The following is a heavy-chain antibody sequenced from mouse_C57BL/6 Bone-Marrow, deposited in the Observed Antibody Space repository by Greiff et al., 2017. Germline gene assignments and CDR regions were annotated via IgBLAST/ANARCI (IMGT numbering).Heavy chain of an antibody. CDR2: IYPRDGST. V-gene: IGHV1-85*01. CDR3: ARWGIITTAPLRAMDY. J-gene: IGHJ4*01. D-gene: IGHD1-1*01. CDR1: GYTFTSYD. Sequence: VQLQQSGPELVKPGASVKLSCKASGYTFTSYDINWVKQRPGQGLEWIGWIYPRDGSTKYNEKFKGKATLTVDTSSSTAYMELHSLTSEDSAVYFCARWGIITTAPLRAMDYWGQGTSVTVSS.